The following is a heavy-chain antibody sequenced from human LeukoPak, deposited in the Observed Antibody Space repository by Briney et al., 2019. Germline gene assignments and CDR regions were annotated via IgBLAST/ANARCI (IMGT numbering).Heavy chain of an antibody. D-gene: IGHD6-19*01. Sequence: ASVKVSCKASGGTFTSYAISWVRLAPGQGLEWMGWINPNSGGTNYAQKFQGRVTMTRDTSISTAYMELSRLRSDDTAVYYCARGGSIAVAFWGQGTLVTVSS. J-gene: IGHJ4*02. CDR1: GGTFTSYA. CDR3: ARGGSIAVAF. CDR2: INPNSGGT. V-gene: IGHV1-2*02.